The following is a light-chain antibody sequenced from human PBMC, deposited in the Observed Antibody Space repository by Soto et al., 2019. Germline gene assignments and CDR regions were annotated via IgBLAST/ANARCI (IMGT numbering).Light chain of an antibody. V-gene: IGKV3-15*01. CDR2: SAS. Sequence: EIVMTQSPATLSMSPGERAALSCRASQSVGIHLAWYQQKPGQAPRLLIYSASTRATGIPARFSASGSGTEFTLTISSLQSEDVAVYYCQQCNNWPLTFGPGIRVDIK. CDR1: QSVGIH. J-gene: IGKJ3*01. CDR3: QQCNNWPLT.